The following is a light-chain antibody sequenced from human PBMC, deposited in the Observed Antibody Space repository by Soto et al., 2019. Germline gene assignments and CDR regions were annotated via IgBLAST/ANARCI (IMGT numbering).Light chain of an antibody. V-gene: IGLV2-14*01. CDR3: SSYTSRSTVV. J-gene: IGLJ2*01. Sequence: QSALTQPASVSGSPGQSITISCTGTSSDVGGYNYVSWYQQHPGKAPKLMIYDVSNRPSGVSNRFSGSKSGNTASLTISGLQAEDESDYYCSSYTSRSTVVFGRGTKLTVL. CDR1: SSDVGGYNY. CDR2: DVS.